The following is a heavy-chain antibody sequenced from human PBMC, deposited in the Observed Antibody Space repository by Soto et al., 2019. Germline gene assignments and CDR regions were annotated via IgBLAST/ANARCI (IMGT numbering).Heavy chain of an antibody. Sequence: SETLSLTCTVSGGSISSGGYYWSWIRQQPGKGLEWIGYIYYSGSTYYNTSLKSRVTISVDTSKNQFSLKLSSVTAADTAVYFCARVWGIAARQGPLTFDYWGQGTLFTVSS. J-gene: IGHJ4*02. CDR2: IYYSGST. V-gene: IGHV4-31*03. CDR3: ARVWGIAARQGPLTFDY. D-gene: IGHD6-6*01. CDR1: GGSISSGGYY.